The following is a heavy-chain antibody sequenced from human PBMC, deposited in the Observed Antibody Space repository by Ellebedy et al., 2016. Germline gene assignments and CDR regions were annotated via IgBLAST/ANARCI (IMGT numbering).Heavy chain of an antibody. CDR2: IKQDGSQK. CDR3: AKGSGWLCDY. J-gene: IGHJ4*02. Sequence: GGSLRLSCAASGSTFSTFWMTWFRQAPGKGLEWVASIKQDGSQKDYVDSVKGRFTISRDNARNSLYLQMNSLRAEDTAMYYCAKGSGWLCDYWGQGILVTVS. CDR1: GSTFSTFW. D-gene: IGHD2-21*01. V-gene: IGHV3-7*03.